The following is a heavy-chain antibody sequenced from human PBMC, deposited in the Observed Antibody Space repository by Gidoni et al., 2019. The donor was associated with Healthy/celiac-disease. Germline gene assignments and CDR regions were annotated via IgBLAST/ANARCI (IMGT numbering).Heavy chain of an antibody. CDR2: IKSKTDGGTT. D-gene: IGHD3-22*01. V-gene: IGHV3-15*01. Sequence: GESGGGLVKPGGSLRLSCAASGVPFSNAWMSWVRRAPGKGLEWVGRIKSKTDGGTTDYAAPVKGRFTISRDDSKNTLYLQMNSLKTEDKAVYYCTTDFYDNDSSGSFDYWGQGTLVTVSS. CDR1: GVPFSNAW. CDR3: TTDFYDNDSSGSFDY. J-gene: IGHJ4*02.